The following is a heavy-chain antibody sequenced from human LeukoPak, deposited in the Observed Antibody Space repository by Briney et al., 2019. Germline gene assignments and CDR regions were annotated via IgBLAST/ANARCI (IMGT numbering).Heavy chain of an antibody. V-gene: IGHV3-23*01. CDR2: ITGGGGTT. J-gene: IGHJ4*02. CDR3: AKMQGYFDY. Sequence: GGSLRLSCEASGLTFSSYGMSWVRQAPGKGLQWVSAITGGGGTTYYADSVKGRFTISRDNSKNMLYLQMNSLRAEDTAVYYCAKMQGYFDYRGQGTLVPVSS. CDR1: GLTFSSYG.